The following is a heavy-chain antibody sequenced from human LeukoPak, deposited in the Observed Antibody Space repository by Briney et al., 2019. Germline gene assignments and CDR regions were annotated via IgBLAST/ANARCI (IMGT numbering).Heavy chain of an antibody. CDR3: ATNAVGGYHSYFQH. D-gene: IGHD3-22*01. Sequence: ASVKVSCKVSGYTLTELSMHWVRQAPGKGLEWMGGFDPEDGETIYAQKFQGRVTMTEDISTDTAYMELSSLRSEDTAVYYCATNAVGGYHSYFQHWGQGTLVTVSS. J-gene: IGHJ1*01. CDR1: GYTLTELS. CDR2: FDPEDGET. V-gene: IGHV1-24*01.